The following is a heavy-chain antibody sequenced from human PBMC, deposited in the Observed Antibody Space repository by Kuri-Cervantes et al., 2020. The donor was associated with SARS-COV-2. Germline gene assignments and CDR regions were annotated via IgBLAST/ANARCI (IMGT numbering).Heavy chain of an antibody. V-gene: IGHV4-34*01. J-gene: IGHJ4*02. CDR3: ARETYYYDSSGYYSQYDY. CDR1: GGSFSGYY. Sequence: WEPLCLTCAVYGGSFSGYYWSWIRQPPGKGLEWIGEINHRGSTNYNPSLKSRVTISVDTSKNQFSLKLSSVTAANTAVYYCARETYYYDSSGYYSQYDYWGQGTLVTVSS. D-gene: IGHD3-22*01. CDR2: INHRGST.